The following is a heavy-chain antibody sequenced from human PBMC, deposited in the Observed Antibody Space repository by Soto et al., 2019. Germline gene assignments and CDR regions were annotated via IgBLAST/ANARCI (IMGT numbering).Heavy chain of an antibody. V-gene: IGHV3-23*01. J-gene: IGHJ4*02. CDR2: ISGGGDTT. CDR3: AKGRGGSGSLTPRVDF. CDR1: GVTFNNYA. Sequence: EVQLLESGGGLVQPGGSLRLSCAASGVTFNNYAMTWVRQAPGTGLEWVSAISGGGDTTSYADSVKGRFTVSRDGAKNTLYLQMSSLRAEDTALYYCAKGRGGSGSLTPRVDFWGQGTLVTFSS. D-gene: IGHD3-10*01.